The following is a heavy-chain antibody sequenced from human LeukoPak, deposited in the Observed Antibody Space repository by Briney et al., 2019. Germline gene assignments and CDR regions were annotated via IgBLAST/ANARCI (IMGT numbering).Heavy chain of an antibody. D-gene: IGHD6-19*01. CDR2: IYYSGST. CDR3: ARLIAVAGADWYFGL. Sequence: SETLSLTCTVSGGSISSSGYYWGWIRQPPGKGLEWIGNIYYSGSTSYNPSLKSRVTISVDTSKNQFSLKVSSVTAADTAVYYCARLIAVAGADWYFGLWGRGTLVTVSS. J-gene: IGHJ2*01. V-gene: IGHV4-39*01. CDR1: GGSISSSGYY.